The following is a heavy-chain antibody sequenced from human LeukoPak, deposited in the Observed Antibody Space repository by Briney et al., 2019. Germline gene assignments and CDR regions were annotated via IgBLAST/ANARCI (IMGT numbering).Heavy chain of an antibody. J-gene: IGHJ3*02. CDR1: GFTVSSNY. CDR3: ATRSGSYTNPDAFDI. D-gene: IGHD1-26*01. V-gene: IGHV3-66*01. Sequence: GGSLRLSCAASGFTVSSNYMSWVRQAPGKGLEWVSVIYSGGSTYYADSVKGRFTISRDNSKNTLYLQMNSLRAEDTAVYYCATRSGSYTNPDAFDIWGQGTMVTVPS. CDR2: IYSGGST.